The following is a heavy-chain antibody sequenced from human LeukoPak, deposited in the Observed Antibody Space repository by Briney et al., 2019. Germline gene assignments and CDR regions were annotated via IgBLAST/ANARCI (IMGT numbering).Heavy chain of an antibody. CDR1: GFILSNHW. Sequence: PGSFLRLSCAASGFILSNHWMTWVRQAPGKGPEWVANVNKDGNEKYYVDSVKGRFTISRDTAKNSLYLQMNNLRAEDTALYYCARNNDMDVWGQGTTVIVSS. V-gene: IGHV3-7*03. CDR3: ARNNDMDV. D-gene: IGHD1/OR15-1a*01. CDR2: VNKDGNEK. J-gene: IGHJ6*02.